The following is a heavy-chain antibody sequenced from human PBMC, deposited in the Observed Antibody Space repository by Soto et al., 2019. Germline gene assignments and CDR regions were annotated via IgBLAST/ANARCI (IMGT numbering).Heavy chain of an antibody. CDR2: FDPEDGET. CDR1: GYTLTALS. CDR3: ATSLRVGAFDI. J-gene: IGHJ3*02. Sequence: ASVKVSCKVSGYTLTALSMHWVRQAPGKGLEWMGGFDPEDGETIYAQKFQGRGTMTEDTSTDTAYMELSSLRSEDTAVYYCATSLRVGAFDIWGQGTMVTVSS. V-gene: IGHV1-24*01.